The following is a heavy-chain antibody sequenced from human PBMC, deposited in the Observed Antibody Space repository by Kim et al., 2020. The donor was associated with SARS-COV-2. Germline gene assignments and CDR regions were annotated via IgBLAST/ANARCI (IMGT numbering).Heavy chain of an antibody. J-gene: IGHJ4*02. V-gene: IGHV1-69*01. CDR3: ARMYGGYVFYFDY. D-gene: IGHD5-12*01. Sequence: YAQKFQGRVTITADESTSTAYMELSSLRSEDTAVYYCARMYGGYVFYFDYWGQGTLVTVSS.